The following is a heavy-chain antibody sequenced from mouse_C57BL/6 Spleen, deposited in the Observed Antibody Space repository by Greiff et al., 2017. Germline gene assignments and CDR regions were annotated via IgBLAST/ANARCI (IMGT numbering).Heavy chain of an antibody. CDR1: GYTFTSYW. CDR2: IHPNSGST. D-gene: IGHD1-1*01. J-gene: IGHJ4*01. CDR3: ARNYGSFYDDAMDY. V-gene: IGHV1-64*01. Sequence: VKLQQPGAELVKPGASVKLSCKASGYTFTSYWMHWVKQRPGQGLEWIGMIHPNSGSTNYNEKFKSKATLTVDKSSSTAYMQLSSLTSEDSAVYYGARNYGSFYDDAMDYWGQGTSVTVSS.